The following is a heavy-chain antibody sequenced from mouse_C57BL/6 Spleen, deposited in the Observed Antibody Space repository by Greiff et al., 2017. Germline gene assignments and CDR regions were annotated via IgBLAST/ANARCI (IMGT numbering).Heavy chain of an antibody. CDR2: ISSGGDYI. CDR3: TRDDYYGENWYFDV. J-gene: IGHJ1*03. CDR1: GFTFSSYA. D-gene: IGHD1-1*01. Sequence: EVQVVESGEGLVKPGGSLKLSCAASGFTFSSYAMSWVRQTPEKRLEWVAYISSGGDYIYYADTVKGRFTISRDNARNTLYLQMRSLKSEDTAMYYCTRDDYYGENWYFDVWGTGTTVTVSS. V-gene: IGHV5-9-1*02.